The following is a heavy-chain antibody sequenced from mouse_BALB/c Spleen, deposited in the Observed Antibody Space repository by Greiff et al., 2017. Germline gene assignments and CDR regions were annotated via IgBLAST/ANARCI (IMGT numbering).Heavy chain of an antibody. CDR2: ISYSGST. Sequence: EVKLQESGPGLVKPSQSLSLTCTVTGYSITSDYAWNWIRQFPGNKLEWMGYISYSGSTSYNPSLKSRISITRDTSKNQFFLQLNSVTTEDTATYYCARIRFPYAMDYWGQGTSVTVSS. D-gene: IGHD1-1*01. CDR3: ARIRFPYAMDY. J-gene: IGHJ4*01. V-gene: IGHV3-2*02. CDR1: GYSITSDYA.